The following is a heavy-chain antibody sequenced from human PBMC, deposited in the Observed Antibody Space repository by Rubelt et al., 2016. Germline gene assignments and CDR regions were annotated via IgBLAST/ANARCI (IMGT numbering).Heavy chain of an antibody. D-gene: IGHD6-13*01. V-gene: IGHV1-18*01. CDR1: GYTFTSYG. CDR3: ASMYSSSWYRGWFDP. Sequence: QVQLVQSGAEVKEPGASVKVSCKASGYTFTSYGISWVRQAPGQGLEWMGWISAYNGNTNYAQKLQGRVTMTTDTSTSTAYMELRSLRSDDTAVYYCASMYSSSWYRGWFDPWGQGTLVTVSS. CDR2: ISAYNGNT. J-gene: IGHJ5*02.